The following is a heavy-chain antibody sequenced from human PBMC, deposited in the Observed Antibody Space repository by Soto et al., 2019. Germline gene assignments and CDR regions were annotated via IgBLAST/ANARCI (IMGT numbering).Heavy chain of an antibody. D-gene: IGHD3-9*01. Sequence: SETLSLTCTVSDGSISSRSNYWGWIRQPPGKELEWIGNINHTGSTYYNPSLKSRVTISVDTSKNQFSLKLSSVTAADTAVYYCARGLRYFDWLLSHWFDPWGQGTLVTVSS. J-gene: IGHJ5*02. CDR1: DGSISSRSNY. CDR2: INHTGST. V-gene: IGHV4-39*07. CDR3: ARGLRYFDWLLSHWFDP.